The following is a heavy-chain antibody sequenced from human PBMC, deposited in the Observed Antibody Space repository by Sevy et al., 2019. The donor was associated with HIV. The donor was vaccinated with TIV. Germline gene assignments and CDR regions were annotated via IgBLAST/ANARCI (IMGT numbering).Heavy chain of an antibody. V-gene: IGHV3-7*01. D-gene: IGHD3-16*01. Sequence: GGCLRLSCAASGFTFSANWRNWVRQPPGKGLEWVANIKGDGSDKHYVDSVEGRFTISRDNAKNLLYLQMISVRVEDTAVYYCAHQTFGRFESWGQGTLVSVSS. CDR1: GFTFSANW. CDR3: AHQTFGRFES. J-gene: IGHJ4*02. CDR2: IKGDGSDK.